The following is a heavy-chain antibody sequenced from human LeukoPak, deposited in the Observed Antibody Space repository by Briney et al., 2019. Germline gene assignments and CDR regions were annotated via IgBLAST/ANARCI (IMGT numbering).Heavy chain of an antibody. D-gene: IGHD3-10*01. J-gene: IGHJ6*02. V-gene: IGHV1-69*04. CDR2: IIPILGIA. CDR1: GGTFSSYA. CDR3: ARDRPSAMVRGVPGYYYGMDV. Sequence: GSSVKVSCKASGGTFSSYAISWVRQAPGQGLEWMGRIIPILGIANYAQKFQGRVTITADKSTSTAYMELSSLRSEDTAVYYCARDRPSAMVRGVPGYYYGMDVWGQGTTVTVSS.